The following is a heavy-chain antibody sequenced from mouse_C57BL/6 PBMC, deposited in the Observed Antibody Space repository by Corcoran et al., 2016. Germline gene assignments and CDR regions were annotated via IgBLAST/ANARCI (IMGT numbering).Heavy chain of an antibody. J-gene: IGHJ3*01. D-gene: IGHD6-1*01. V-gene: IGHV9-3*01. Sequence: QIQLVQSGPELKKPGETVKISCKASGYTFTTYGMSWVKQAPGKGLKWMGWINTYSGVPTYADDFKGRFAFSLETSASTAYLQINNLKNEDTATDFCARLNRFAYWGQGTLVTVSA. CDR2: INTYSGVP. CDR3: ARLNRFAY. CDR1: GYTFTTYG.